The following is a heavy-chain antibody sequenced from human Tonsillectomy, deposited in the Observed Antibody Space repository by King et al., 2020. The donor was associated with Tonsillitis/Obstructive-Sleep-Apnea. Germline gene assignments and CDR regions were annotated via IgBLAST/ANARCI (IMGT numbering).Heavy chain of an antibody. V-gene: IGHV3-48*02. J-gene: IGHJ5*02. D-gene: IGHD3-22*01. CDR1: GFTFSSYS. CDR3: ARDWGGYYDSSGYYYFPP. CDR2: ISSSSSTI. Sequence: VQLVESGGGLVQPGGSLRLSCAASGFTFSSYSMNWVRQAPGKGLEWVSYISSSSSTIYYADSVKGRFTISGDNAKNSLYLQMNSLRDEDTAVYYCARDWGGYYDSSGYYYFPPRDQGTLVTVSS.